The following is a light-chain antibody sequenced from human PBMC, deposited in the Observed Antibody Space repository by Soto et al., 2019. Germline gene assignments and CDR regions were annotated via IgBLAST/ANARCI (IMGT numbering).Light chain of an antibody. CDR1: QSVNSD. CDR3: QQYNNWLTWT. J-gene: IGKJ1*01. CDR2: GAS. Sequence: EIVLTQSPGTLSLSPGERATLSCRASQSVNSDYLAWYQQRPGQAPRLLIYGASTRATGVPARFSGGGSGTEFTLTISSLQSEDFAVYYCQQYNNWLTWTFGQGTKVDNK. V-gene: IGKV3D-15*01.